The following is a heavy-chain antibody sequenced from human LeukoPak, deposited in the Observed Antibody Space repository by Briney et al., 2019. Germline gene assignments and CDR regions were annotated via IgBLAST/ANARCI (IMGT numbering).Heavy chain of an antibody. V-gene: IGHV3-30*04. Sequence: GGSLRLSCAASGFTFSRYAMHWVRQAPGKGLEWVAVISYDGSNKYYADSVKGRFTISRDNSKNTLYLQMNSLRAEDTAVYYCARDVPYGSGTTFDYWGQGTLVTVSS. CDR2: ISYDGSNK. CDR1: GFTFSRYA. J-gene: IGHJ4*02. D-gene: IGHD3-10*01. CDR3: ARDVPYGSGTTFDY.